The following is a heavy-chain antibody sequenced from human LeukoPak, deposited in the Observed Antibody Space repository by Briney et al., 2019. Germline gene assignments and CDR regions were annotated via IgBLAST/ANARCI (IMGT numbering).Heavy chain of an antibody. D-gene: IGHD6-13*01. CDR3: ARGVYIAAAQYGY. Sequence: PSETLSLTCTVSGGSISSYYWSWIRQPPGKGLEWIGYIYYSGSTNYNPSLKGRVTISVDTSKNQFSLKLSSVTAADTAVYYCARGVYIAAAQYGYWGQGTLVSVSS. CDR2: IYYSGST. J-gene: IGHJ4*02. V-gene: IGHV4-59*01. CDR1: GGSISSYY.